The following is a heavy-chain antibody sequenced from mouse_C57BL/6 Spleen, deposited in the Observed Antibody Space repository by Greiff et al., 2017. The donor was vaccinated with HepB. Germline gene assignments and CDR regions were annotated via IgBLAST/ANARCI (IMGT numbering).Heavy chain of an antibody. CDR3: ARAMKFYDMDV. Sequence: VQLLQSGPELVKPGVSVKISCKASGYAFSSSWMNWVKQRPGKGLEWFGRIYPGDGDTYYNVKFKGKATLAADKSSSTAYMQLSSLTSEDSAVYFSARAMKFYDMDVWEKGTSVTVSS. V-gene: IGHV1-82*01. CDR2: IYPGDGDT. CDR1: GYAFSSSW. J-gene: IGHJ4*01.